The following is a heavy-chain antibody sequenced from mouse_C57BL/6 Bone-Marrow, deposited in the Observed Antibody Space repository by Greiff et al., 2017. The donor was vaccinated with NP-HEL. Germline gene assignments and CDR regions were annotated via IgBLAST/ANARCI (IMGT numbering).Heavy chain of an antibody. V-gene: IGHV1-59*01. CDR1: GYTFTSYW. J-gene: IGHJ2*01. CDR2: IDPSDSYT. CDR3: ASHD. Sequence: QVQLQQPGAELVRPGTSVKLSCKASGYTFTSYWMHWVKQRPGQGLEWIGVIDPSDSYTNYNQKFKGKATLTVDTSSSTADMQLSSLTSEDSAVYYCASHDWGQGTTLTVSS.